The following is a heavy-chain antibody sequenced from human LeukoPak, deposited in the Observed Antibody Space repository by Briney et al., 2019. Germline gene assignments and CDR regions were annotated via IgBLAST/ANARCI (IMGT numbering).Heavy chain of an antibody. V-gene: IGHV4-30-4*01. CDR3: ARYSGSYRPFDY. CDR2: IYYSGST. Sequence: SETLSLTCTVSGGSISSGDYYWSWIRQPPGKGLEWIGYIYYSGSTYYNPSLKSRLTMSVDTSKNQFSLKLSSVTAADAAVYYCARYSGSYRPFDYWGQGTLVTVSS. J-gene: IGHJ4*02. CDR1: GGSISSGDYY. D-gene: IGHD1-26*01.